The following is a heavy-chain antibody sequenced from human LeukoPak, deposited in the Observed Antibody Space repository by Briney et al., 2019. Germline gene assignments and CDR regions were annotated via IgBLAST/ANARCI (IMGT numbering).Heavy chain of an antibody. D-gene: IGHD3-22*01. CDR3: ARASYSYDINGWVPFDY. Sequence: SETLSLTCTVSGGSISSSSYYWGWIRRPPGKGLEWIGSIYYSGSTYYNPSLKSRVTISVDTSKNQFSLRLSSVTAADTAVYYCARASYSYDINGWVPFDYWGQGTLVTVSS. CDR1: GGSISSSSYY. CDR2: IYYSGST. V-gene: IGHV4-39*07. J-gene: IGHJ4*02.